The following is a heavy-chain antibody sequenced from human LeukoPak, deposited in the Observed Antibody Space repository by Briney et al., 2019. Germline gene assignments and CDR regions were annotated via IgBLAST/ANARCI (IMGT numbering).Heavy chain of an antibody. Sequence: SETLSLTCTVSGGSISSYYWSWIRQPPGKGLEWIGYIYYSGSTNYNPSLKSRVTISVDTSKNQFSLKLSSVTAADTAVYYCARGVGSGYSGYDTFDYWGQGTLVTVSS. CDR1: GGSISSYY. CDR3: ARGVGSGYSGYDTFDY. CDR2: IYYSGST. D-gene: IGHD5-12*01. J-gene: IGHJ4*02. V-gene: IGHV4-59*01.